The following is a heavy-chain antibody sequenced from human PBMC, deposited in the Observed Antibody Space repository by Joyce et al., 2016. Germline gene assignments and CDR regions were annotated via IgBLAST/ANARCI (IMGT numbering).Heavy chain of an antibody. J-gene: IGHJ4*02. Sequence: EVQLVEYGGGLVLPGGSLGLSCAASGIIFSNKEMNWVRQATGKGLGWFSSNNSDDSRIQYADSVRGRFTISRDNARNSLFLEMNSLRVEDTAMYYCTTPSCANWGQGSLVTVSS. CDR1: GIIFSNKE. V-gene: IGHV3-48*03. CDR3: TTPSCAN. CDR2: NNSDDSRI. D-gene: IGHD2-2*01.